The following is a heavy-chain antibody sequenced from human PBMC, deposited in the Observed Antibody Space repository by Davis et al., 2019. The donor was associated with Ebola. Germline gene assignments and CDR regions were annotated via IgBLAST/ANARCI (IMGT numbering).Heavy chain of an antibody. CDR3: AKDGGSGRFDY. Sequence: SLKISCAASGFTFDDYAMHWVRQAPGKGLEWVSGISWNSGSIGYADSVKGRFTISRDNAKNSLYLQMNSLRAEDTALYYCAKDGGSGRFDYWGQGTLVTVSS. CDR1: GFTFDDYA. V-gene: IGHV3-9*01. D-gene: IGHD1-26*01. CDR2: ISWNSGSI. J-gene: IGHJ4*02.